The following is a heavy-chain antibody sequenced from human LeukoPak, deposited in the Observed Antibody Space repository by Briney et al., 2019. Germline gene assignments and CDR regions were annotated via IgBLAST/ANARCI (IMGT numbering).Heavy chain of an antibody. Sequence: SETLSLTCTVSGGSISSSSYYWGWIRQPPGKGLEWIGSIYYSGSTYYNPSLKSRVTMSVDTSKNQFSLKLSSVTAADTAVYYCARDLDYDFWSGYYHYYYYMDVWGKGTTVTVSS. CDR2: IYYSGST. CDR1: GGSISSSSYY. CDR3: ARDLDYDFWSGYYHYYYYMDV. D-gene: IGHD3-3*01. J-gene: IGHJ6*03. V-gene: IGHV4-39*07.